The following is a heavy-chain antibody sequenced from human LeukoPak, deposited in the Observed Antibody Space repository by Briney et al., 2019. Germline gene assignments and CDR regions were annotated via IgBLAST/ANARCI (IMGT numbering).Heavy chain of an antibody. CDR1: GGSISNGSYY. V-gene: IGHV4-61*02. D-gene: IGHD1-26*01. Sequence: SQTLSLTCTVSGGSISNGSYYWSWIRQPAGKGLEWIGRIYTSGSTNYNPSLKSRVTISVDTSKNQFSLKLSSVTAADTAVYYCARDKWELLTGYYYYMDVWGKGTTVTISS. CDR2: IYTSGST. CDR3: ARDKWELLTGYYYYMDV. J-gene: IGHJ6*03.